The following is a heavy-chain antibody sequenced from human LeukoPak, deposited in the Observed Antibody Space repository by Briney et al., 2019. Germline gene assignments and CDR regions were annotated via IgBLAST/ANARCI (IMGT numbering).Heavy chain of an antibody. CDR2: ISISGSTI. V-gene: IGHV3-48*03. CDR3: ARDPAAGYSYYYMDV. Sequence: SCKASGDTFIRYGITWVRQAPGKGLEWLSYISISGSTINYADSVKGRFTVSRDNAKNSLYLQMNSLRAEDTAVYYCARDPAAGYSYYYMDVWGKGTTVTISS. J-gene: IGHJ6*03. CDR1: GDTFIRYG. D-gene: IGHD6-13*01.